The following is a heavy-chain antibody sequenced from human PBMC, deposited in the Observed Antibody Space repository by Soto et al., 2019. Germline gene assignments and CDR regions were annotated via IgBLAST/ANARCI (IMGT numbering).Heavy chain of an antibody. CDR3: ARRMQHVMWRFDY. J-gene: IGHJ4*02. Sequence: SETLSLTCSVSGASISGSDYFWAWIRQAPGKGLEWIATTYDSGNTYYSPSVMGRVTISVDTSKNHFSLRLTSVTAADTAVYYCARRMQHVMWRFDYWGQGALVTVSS. CDR2: TYDSGNT. V-gene: IGHV4-39*01. CDR1: GASISGSDYF. D-gene: IGHD2-21*01.